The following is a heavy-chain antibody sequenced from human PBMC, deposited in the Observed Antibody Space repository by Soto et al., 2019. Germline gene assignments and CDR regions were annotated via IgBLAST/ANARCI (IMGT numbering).Heavy chain of an antibody. Sequence: GESLKISCQASGYSFTSYWIGWVRQMPGKGLEWMGIIYPDDSDTRYSPSFQGQVTISADKSISTAYVQWSSLEASDTAMYYCARVSYYGSRGSIVWSYWGQGTLVTVSS. V-gene: IGHV5-51*01. CDR3: ARVSYYGSRGSIVWSY. CDR1: GYSFTSYW. J-gene: IGHJ4*02. D-gene: IGHD3-10*01. CDR2: IYPDDSDT.